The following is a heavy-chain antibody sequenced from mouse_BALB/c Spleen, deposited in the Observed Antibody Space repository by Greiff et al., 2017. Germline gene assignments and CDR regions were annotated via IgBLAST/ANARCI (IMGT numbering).Heavy chain of an antibody. CDR2: ISSGGSYT. CDR1: GFTFSSYA. CDR3: ARREDDYEAMDY. Sequence: EVQLQESGGGLVKPGGSLKLSCAASGFTFSSYAMSWVRQSPEKRLEWVAEISSGGSYTYYPDTVTGRFTISRDNAKNTLYLEMSSLRSEDTAMYYCARREDDYEAMDYWGQGTSVTVSS. J-gene: IGHJ4*01. V-gene: IGHV5-9-4*01.